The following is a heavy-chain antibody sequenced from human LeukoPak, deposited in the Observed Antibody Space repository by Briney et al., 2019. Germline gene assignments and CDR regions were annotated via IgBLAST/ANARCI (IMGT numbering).Heavy chain of an antibody. CDR1: GFTFSSYS. D-gene: IGHD3-16*01. V-gene: IGHV3-21*01. J-gene: IGHJ4*02. CDR3: AVGEDDQPFDY. CDR2: ISSSSSYI. Sequence: GGSLRLSCAGSGFTFSSYSMNWVRQAPGKGLEWVSSISSSSSYIYYADSVKGRFTISRDNARNSLYLQMNSLRAEDTAVYYCAVGEDDQPFDYWGQGTLVTVSS.